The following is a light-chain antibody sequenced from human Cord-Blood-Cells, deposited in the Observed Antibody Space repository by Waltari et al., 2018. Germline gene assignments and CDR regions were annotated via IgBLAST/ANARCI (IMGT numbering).Light chain of an antibody. V-gene: IGKV1-39*01. CDR1: QSISSY. CDR3: QQSYSTPPA. J-gene: IGKJ4*01. Sequence: DIQMTQSPSSLSASLGDRVTIPSPASQSISSYLNWYQQKPGKAPKLLIYAAASLQSGVPSRFSGSGSGTDFTLTISSLQPEDFATYYCQQSYSTPPAFGGGTKVEIK. CDR2: AAA.